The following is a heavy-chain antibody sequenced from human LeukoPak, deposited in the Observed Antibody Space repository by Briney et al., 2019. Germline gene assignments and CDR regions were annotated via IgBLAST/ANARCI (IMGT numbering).Heavy chain of an antibody. J-gene: IGHJ5*02. Sequence: PSQTLSLTCTVSGDSISSGAYYWTWVRQYPGTGLEWIGYISHIGSTYNNPSLKSRVSISVDTSRNQLSLRLTSVTAADTAVYYCARGVQGWFAPWGQGTLVTVSS. V-gene: IGHV4-31*03. D-gene: IGHD3-10*01. CDR3: ARGVQGWFAP. CDR1: GDSISSGAYY. CDR2: ISHIGST.